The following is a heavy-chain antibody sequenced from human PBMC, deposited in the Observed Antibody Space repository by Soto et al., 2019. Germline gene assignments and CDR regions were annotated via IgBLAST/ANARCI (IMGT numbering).Heavy chain of an antibody. V-gene: IGHV3-9*01. CDR1: GFTFDDYA. CDR3: AKAGSSAYYYYYMDV. D-gene: IGHD6-6*01. CDR2: ISWNSGSI. Sequence: GGSLRLSCAASGFTFDDYAMHWVRQAPGKGLEWVSGISWNSGSIGYADSVRGRFTISRDNAKNSLYLQMNSLRAEDTALYYCAKAGSSAYYYYYMDVWGKGTTVTVSS. J-gene: IGHJ6*03.